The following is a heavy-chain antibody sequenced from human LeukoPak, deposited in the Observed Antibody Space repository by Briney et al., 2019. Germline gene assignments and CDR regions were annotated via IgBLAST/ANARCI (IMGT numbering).Heavy chain of an antibody. CDR3: ARDRGYDSSGYHTGDAFDI. CDR2: INPSGGST. Sequence: ASVKVSCKASGYTFTSYYMHWVRQAPGQGLEWMGIINPSGGSTSYAQKFQGRVTMTRDTSTSTVYVELSSLRSEDTAVYYCARDRGYDSSGYHTGDAFDIWGQGTMVTVSS. CDR1: GYTFTSYY. D-gene: IGHD3-22*01. V-gene: IGHV1-46*03. J-gene: IGHJ3*02.